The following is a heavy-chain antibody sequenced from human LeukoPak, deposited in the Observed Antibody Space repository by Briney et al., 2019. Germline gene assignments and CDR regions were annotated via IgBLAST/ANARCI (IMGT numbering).Heavy chain of an antibody. V-gene: IGHV3-48*03. D-gene: IGHD2-2*01. CDR3: ARDRDCSGSSCYQPDYFDY. CDR2: INTGGNTL. CDR1: GFTFSNFE. Sequence: PAGSLRLSCAASGFTFSNFEMNWVRQAPGKGLEWVSYINTGGNTLYYADSVRRRFSISRDNAKNSLYLQMNNLRAEDTAVYYCARDRDCSGSSCYQPDYFDYWGQGTLVAVSS. J-gene: IGHJ4*02.